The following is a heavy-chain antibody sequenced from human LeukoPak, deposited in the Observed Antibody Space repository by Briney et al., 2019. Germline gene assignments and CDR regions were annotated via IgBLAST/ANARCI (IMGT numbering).Heavy chain of an antibody. CDR3: ARDGEPYGSYYYGMDV. CDR2: ISAYNGNT. Sequence: ASVKVSCKASGYTFTSYGISWVRQAPGQGLEWMGWISAYNGNTNYAQKFQGRVTITADESTSTAYMELSSLRSEDTAVYYCARDGEPYGSYYYGMDVWGQGTTVTVPS. V-gene: IGHV1-18*01. D-gene: IGHD1-26*01. J-gene: IGHJ6*02. CDR1: GYTFTSYG.